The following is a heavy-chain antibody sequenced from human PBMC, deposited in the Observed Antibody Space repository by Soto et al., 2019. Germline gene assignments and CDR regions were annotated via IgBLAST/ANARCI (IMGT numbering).Heavy chain of an antibody. V-gene: IGHV1-2*02. J-gene: IGHJ6*02. Sequence: ASVKVSCKASGYTFTGYYIHCVRQAPGQRLEWMGWMDPKSGDSAAKFQGRVTLARDMSTNTAHMEVIRLRFDDTAVYYCAISSGSYSYYGMDVWGQGTTVTVSS. D-gene: IGHD1-26*01. CDR2: MDPKSG. CDR3: AISSGSYSYYGMDV. CDR1: GYTFTGYY.